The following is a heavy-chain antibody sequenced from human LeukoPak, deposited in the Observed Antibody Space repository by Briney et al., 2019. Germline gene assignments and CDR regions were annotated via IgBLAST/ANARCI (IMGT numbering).Heavy chain of an antibody. V-gene: IGHV3-15*01. J-gene: IGHJ4*02. CDR2: IKDKEDGETR. CDR3: STVGEGYNEFGH. Sequence: PGGSLRLSCGASGFTFKNAWMNWVRQAPGKGLEWVGRIKDKEDGETRDYAASVQGRFIISRDDSKNTVYLQMNRLRIEDTGIYSCSTVGEGYNEFGHWGQGNLGSVSA. CDR1: GFTFKNAW. D-gene: IGHD5-24*01.